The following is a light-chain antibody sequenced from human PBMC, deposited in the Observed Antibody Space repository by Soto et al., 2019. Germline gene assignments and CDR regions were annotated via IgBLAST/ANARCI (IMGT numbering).Light chain of an antibody. Sequence: DIVLTQSPGTLSLSPGERATLSCRASPSVSSSYLAWAQQKPGQAPRPLLYGASSRATGIPARFSGSGSGTDFTLTISRLEPEEFAVYYCHQYGSSPPITFGQGTRLEIK. V-gene: IGKV3-20*01. J-gene: IGKJ5*01. CDR3: HQYGSSPPIT. CDR2: GAS. CDR1: PSVSSSY.